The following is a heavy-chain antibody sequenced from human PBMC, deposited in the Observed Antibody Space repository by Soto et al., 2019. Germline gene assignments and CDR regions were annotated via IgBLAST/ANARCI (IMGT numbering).Heavy chain of an antibody. V-gene: IGHV4-59*01. J-gene: IGHJ4*02. CDR2: IYYSGNT. Sequence: SETLSLTCSVSGGSMSSYYWNWIRQSRGKGLEWIGYIYYSGNTNYNPSLKSRVTMSVDTSKNQFSLKMNSVSAADTAVYYCAGGVTSTLRGRRLDYWGQGTLVTVSS. CDR3: AGGVTSTLRGRRLDY. D-gene: IGHD2-21*02. CDR1: GGSMSSYY.